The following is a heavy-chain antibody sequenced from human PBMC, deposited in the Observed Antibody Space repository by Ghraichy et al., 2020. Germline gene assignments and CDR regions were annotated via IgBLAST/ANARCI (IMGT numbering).Heavy chain of an antibody. V-gene: IGHV3-21*01. Sequence: GGSLRLSCAASGFAFNSSAINWVRQTPGKGLEWISYIGGTSSSIYYADSMKGRVTISRDNAKKSVYLQINSLRAEDTAVYYCEREPGDWCGGDCANRRRFGWGQGTLVTVSS. CDR2: IGGTSSSI. CDR3: EREPGDWCGGDCANRRRFG. J-gene: IGHJ3*01. CDR1: GFAFNSSA. D-gene: IGHD2-21*02.